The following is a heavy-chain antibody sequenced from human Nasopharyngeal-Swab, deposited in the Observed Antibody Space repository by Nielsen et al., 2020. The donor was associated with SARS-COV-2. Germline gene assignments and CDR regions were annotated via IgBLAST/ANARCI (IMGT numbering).Heavy chain of an antibody. CDR2: IYYSGST. D-gene: IGHD6-13*01. Sequence: SETLSLTCAVSGGSISSGGYSWSWIRLPPGKGLEWIGYIYYSGSTNYSPSLKSRVTISVDTSKNQFSLKLNSVTAADTAVYYCARTAGYYYMDVWGKGTTVTVSS. CDR1: GGSISSGGYS. CDR3: ARTAGYYYMDV. V-gene: IGHV4-61*08. J-gene: IGHJ6*03.